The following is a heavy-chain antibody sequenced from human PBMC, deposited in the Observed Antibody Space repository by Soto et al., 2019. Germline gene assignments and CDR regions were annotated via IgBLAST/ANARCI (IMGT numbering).Heavy chain of an antibody. D-gene: IGHD6-13*01. CDR3: ARGYISRIAAAEDNWFDP. Sequence: GGSLRLSCAASGFTFSSYEMNWVRQSPGKGLEWVSYISSSGSTIYYADSVKGRFTISRDNAKNSLYLQMNSLRAEDTAVYYCARGYISRIAAAEDNWFDPWGQGTLVTVSS. J-gene: IGHJ5*02. CDR1: GFTFSSYE. CDR2: ISSSGSTI. V-gene: IGHV3-48*03.